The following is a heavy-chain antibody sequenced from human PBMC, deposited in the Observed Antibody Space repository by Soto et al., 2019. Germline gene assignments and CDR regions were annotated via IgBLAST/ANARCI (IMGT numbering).Heavy chain of an antibody. CDR2: IVVGSGNT. Sequence: SVKVSCKASGFTFTSSAVQWVRQARGQRLEWIGWIVVGSGNTNYAQKFQERVTITRDMSTSTAYMELSSLRSEDTAVYYCAAVGSGYYYPTFDYWGQGTLITVSS. D-gene: IGHD3-22*01. CDR1: GFTFTSSA. V-gene: IGHV1-58*01. CDR3: AAVGSGYYYPTFDY. J-gene: IGHJ4*02.